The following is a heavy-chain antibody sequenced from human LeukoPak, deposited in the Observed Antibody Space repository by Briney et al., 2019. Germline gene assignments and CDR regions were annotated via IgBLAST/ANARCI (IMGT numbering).Heavy chain of an antibody. J-gene: IGHJ6*03. D-gene: IGHD5-24*01. CDR1: GGFITSSTYY. CDR3: ARGRKDGYRLYYMDV. Sequence: SETLSLTSTVSGGFITSSTYYWGWIRQPPGKGLEWIGTIYYSGSTYYNPSLKSRVTISVDTSKNQFSLKLSSVTAADTAVYYCARGRKDGYRLYYMDVWGKGTTVTISS. V-gene: IGHV4-39*01. CDR2: IYYSGST.